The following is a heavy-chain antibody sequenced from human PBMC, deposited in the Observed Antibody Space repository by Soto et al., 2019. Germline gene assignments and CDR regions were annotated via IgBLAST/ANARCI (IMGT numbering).Heavy chain of an antibody. CDR1: GGSIGTYY. Sequence: PSETLSLTCTVSGGSIGTYYWSWIRQPPGKGLEWIGYIYYSGSTNYNPSLKSRVTISVDTSKNQFSLNLSSVTAADTAVYYCARRIYDRFGDYYYGMDVWGQGTTVTVSS. J-gene: IGHJ6*02. CDR2: IYYSGST. V-gene: IGHV4-59*01. CDR3: ARRIYDRFGDYYYGMDV. D-gene: IGHD3-22*01.